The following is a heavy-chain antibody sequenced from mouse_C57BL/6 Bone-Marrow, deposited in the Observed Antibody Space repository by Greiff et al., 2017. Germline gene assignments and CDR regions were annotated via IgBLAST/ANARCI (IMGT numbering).Heavy chain of an antibody. Sequence: QVQLQQPGAGLVKPGASVKMSCTASGYTFTSYWITWVRQRPGQGLEWIGHIYPGSGSTNYNEKFKGKATLTVDTSSSTAYMQLSSLTSEDSAVYYCARWSNYCAWFAYWGQGTLLTVSA. CDR3: ARWSNYCAWFAY. J-gene: IGHJ3*01. CDR1: GYTFTSYW. V-gene: IGHV1-55*01. CDR2: IYPGSGST. D-gene: IGHD2-5*01.